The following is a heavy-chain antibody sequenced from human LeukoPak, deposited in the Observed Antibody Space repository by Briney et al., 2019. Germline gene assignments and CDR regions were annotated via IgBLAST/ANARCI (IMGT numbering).Heavy chain of an antibody. CDR3: ARDQIERWYDAFDI. V-gene: IGHV1-24*01. CDR1: GYTLTELS. D-gene: IGHD6-13*01. J-gene: IGHJ3*02. Sequence: GASVKVSCKVSGYTLTELSMHWVRQAPGKGLEWMGGFDPEDGETIYAQKFQGRVTMTEDTSTSTAYMELRSLRSDDTAVYYRARDQIERWYDAFDIWGQGTMVTVSS. CDR2: FDPEDGET.